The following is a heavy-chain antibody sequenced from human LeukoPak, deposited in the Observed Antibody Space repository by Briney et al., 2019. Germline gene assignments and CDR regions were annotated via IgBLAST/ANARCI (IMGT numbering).Heavy chain of an antibody. CDR1: GDSISSGTYS. V-gene: IGHV4-61*09. CDR2: IYTSGSA. CDR3: ARDGLDIVVVPAAAPYYYYYYYMDV. J-gene: IGHJ6*03. D-gene: IGHD2-2*01. Sequence: NPSETLSLTCTVSGDSISSGTYSWSWIRQPAGKKLEWIGHIYTSGSANYNPSLKSRVTMSVDTSKNQFSLKLSSVTAADTAVYYCARDGLDIVVVPAAAPYYYYYYYMDVWGQGTMVTVSS.